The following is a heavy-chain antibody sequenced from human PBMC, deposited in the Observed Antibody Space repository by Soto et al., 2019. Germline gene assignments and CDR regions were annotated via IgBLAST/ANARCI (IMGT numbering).Heavy chain of an antibody. V-gene: IGHV1-69*02. Sequence: QVQLVQSGAEVKKPGSSVKVSCKASGGTFSSYTISWVRQAPGQGLEWMGRIIPILGIANYAQKFQGRVTITADKSTSTAYMELSSLRSEDTAVYYCACTDEDIVVVPAAKFDPWGQGTLVTVSS. CDR2: IIPILGIA. J-gene: IGHJ5*02. D-gene: IGHD2-2*01. CDR1: GGTFSSYT. CDR3: ACTDEDIVVVPAAKFDP.